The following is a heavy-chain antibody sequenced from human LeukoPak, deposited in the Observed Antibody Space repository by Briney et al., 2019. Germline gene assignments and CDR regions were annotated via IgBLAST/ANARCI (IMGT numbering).Heavy chain of an antibody. V-gene: IGHV4-39*07. CDR1: GGSISSSSYY. CDR3: ARVRRAASAFDP. Sequence: SETLSLTCTVSGGSISSSSYYWGWIRQPPGKGLEWIGSIYYSGSTYYNPSLKSRVTISVDTSKNQFSLKLSSVTAADTAVYYCARVRRAASAFDPWGQGTLVTVSS. CDR2: IYYSGST. J-gene: IGHJ5*02. D-gene: IGHD6-13*01.